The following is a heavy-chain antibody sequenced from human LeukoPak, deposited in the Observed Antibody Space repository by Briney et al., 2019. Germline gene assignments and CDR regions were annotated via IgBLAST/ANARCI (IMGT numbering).Heavy chain of an antibody. CDR2: INPNSGGT. D-gene: IGHD3-3*01. Sequence: GASVKVSCKASGYTFTGYYMHWVRQAPGQGLEWMGWINPNSGGTNYAQKFQGRVTMTRDTSISTAYMELSRLRSDDTAVYYCARDRVTYYDFWSGYYPQEGFDYWGQGILVTVSS. J-gene: IGHJ4*02. V-gene: IGHV1-2*02. CDR3: ARDRVTYYDFWSGYYPQEGFDY. CDR1: GYTFTGYY.